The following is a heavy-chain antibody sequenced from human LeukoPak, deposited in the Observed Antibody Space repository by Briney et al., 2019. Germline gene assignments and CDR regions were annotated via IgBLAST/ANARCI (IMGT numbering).Heavy chain of an antibody. D-gene: IGHD2-2*01. Sequence: ASVKVSCKASGYTFTSYDFNWVRQATGQGLEWMGWMNPNSGNTGYAQKFQGRVTMTRNTSISTAYMELSSLRSEDTAVHYCARGIVVVPAAIRYFDYWGQGTLVTVSS. CDR3: ARGIVVVPAAIRYFDY. J-gene: IGHJ4*02. CDR2: MNPNSGNT. V-gene: IGHV1-8*01. CDR1: GYTFTSYD.